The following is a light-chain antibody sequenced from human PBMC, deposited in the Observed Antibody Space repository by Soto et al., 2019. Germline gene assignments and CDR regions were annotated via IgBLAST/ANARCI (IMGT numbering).Light chain of an antibody. J-gene: IGKJ1*01. V-gene: IGKV3-20*01. CDR2: GAS. Sequence: EIVLTQSPGTLSLSPGERATLSCRASQSVSGSYLAWYQQKPGQAPRLLIYGASSRATGIPDRFSGSGSGTEFTLTISSLQSEDFAVYYCQQYSDWRPQFGQGTKVDIK. CDR1: QSVSGSY. CDR3: QQYSDWRPQ.